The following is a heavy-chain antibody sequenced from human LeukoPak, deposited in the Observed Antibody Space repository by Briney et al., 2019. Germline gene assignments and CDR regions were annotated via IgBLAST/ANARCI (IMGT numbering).Heavy chain of an antibody. CDR1: GFTFSNAW. Sequence: GGSLRLSCAASGFTFSNAWMSWVRQAPGKGLEWVSYISSRSSNIYYADSVKGRFTISRDNAKNSLYLQMNSLRDEGTAVYYCARIPGGYYYAMDVWGQGTTVTVPS. CDR3: ARIPGGYYYAMDV. V-gene: IGHV3-48*02. J-gene: IGHJ6*02. CDR2: ISSRSSNI. D-gene: IGHD3-16*01.